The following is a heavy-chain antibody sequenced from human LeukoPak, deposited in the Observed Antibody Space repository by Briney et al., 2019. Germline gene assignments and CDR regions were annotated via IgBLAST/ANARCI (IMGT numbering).Heavy chain of an antibody. CDR3: ARDTIVATRQSYYYYGMDV. CDR1: GFTFSSYG. J-gene: IGHJ6*04. D-gene: IGHD5-12*01. V-gene: IGHV3-33*01. CDR2: ICYDGSNK. Sequence: GGSLRLSCAASGFTFSSYGMHWVRQAPGKGLEWVAVICYDGSNKYYEDSVKGRFTISRDNSKNALYLQMNSMRAEDTAVYYCARDTIVATRQSYYYYGMDVWGKGTTVTVSS.